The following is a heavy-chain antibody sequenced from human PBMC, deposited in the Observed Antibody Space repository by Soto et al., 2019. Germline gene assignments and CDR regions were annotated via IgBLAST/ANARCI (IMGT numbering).Heavy chain of an antibody. CDR2: IYHSGST. D-gene: IGHD4-17*01. V-gene: IGHV4-4*02. CDR3: ARLRLAHGDEDS. Sequence: QVQLQESGPGLVKPSGTLSLTCAVSGGSISSYNWWTWVRQPPGKGLEWIGEIYHSGSTNYNPSLTRRVTIAVHKSKNHFSLKLRSVTAADTAVYYCARLRLAHGDEDSWGQGTLVTGSS. J-gene: IGHJ5*01. CDR1: GGSISSYNW.